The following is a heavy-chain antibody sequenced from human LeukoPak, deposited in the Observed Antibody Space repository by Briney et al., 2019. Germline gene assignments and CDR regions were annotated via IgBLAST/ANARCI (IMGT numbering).Heavy chain of an antibody. CDR3: SRVECYYGSGSYKAPDY. CDR1: GFTFSSYA. Sequence: QAGGSLRLSCAASGFTFSSYAMSWVRQAPGKGLEWVSAISGSGGSTYYPDSVKGRFIFSRDNSQHTLYLQMNSLTAEDTAVYYCSRVECYYGSGSYKAPDYRGQAALVTHSP. J-gene: IGHJ4*02. D-gene: IGHD3-10*01. CDR2: ISGSGGST. V-gene: IGHV3-23*01.